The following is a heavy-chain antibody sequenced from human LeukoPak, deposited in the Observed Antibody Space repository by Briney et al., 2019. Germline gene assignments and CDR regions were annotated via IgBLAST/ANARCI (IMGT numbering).Heavy chain of an antibody. Sequence: SETLSLTCTVSGYSISSSYYWSWIRQPAGKGLEWIGRIYTSGSTNYDPSLKSRVTMSVDTSKNQFSLKLSSVTAADTAVYYCARGSGYCSSTSCYYYFDYWGQGTLVTVSS. CDR1: GYSISSSYY. V-gene: IGHV4-4*07. J-gene: IGHJ4*02. D-gene: IGHD2-2*01. CDR2: IYTSGST. CDR3: ARGSGYCSSTSCYYYFDY.